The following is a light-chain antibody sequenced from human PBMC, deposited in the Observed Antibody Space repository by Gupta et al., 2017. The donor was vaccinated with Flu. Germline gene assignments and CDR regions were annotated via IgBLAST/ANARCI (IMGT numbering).Light chain of an antibody. CDR1: QTIRSSY. V-gene: IGKV3-20*01. CDR2: CAS. J-gene: IGKJ4*01. Sequence: QTIRSSYLAWYQQKPGQAPRRLIYCASRRATGVPDRFSGSGSGTEFTLTISRVEPEDFAVYYCQQYCSSPLTFGTGTXGHIK. CDR3: QQYCSSPLT.